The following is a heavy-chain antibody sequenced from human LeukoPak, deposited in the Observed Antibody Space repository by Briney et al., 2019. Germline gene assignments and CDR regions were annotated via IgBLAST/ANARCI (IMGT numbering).Heavy chain of an antibody. Sequence: GGYLRLSCTASAFTFSSYSMNWVRQAPGKGLEWVSSISSSSSYIYYADSVKGRFTISRDNAKNSLYLQMNSLRAEDTAVYYCAREAPVTTTPFDYWGQGTLVTVSS. CDR1: AFTFSSYS. V-gene: IGHV3-21*01. CDR3: AREAPVTTTPFDY. J-gene: IGHJ4*02. CDR2: ISSSSSYI. D-gene: IGHD4-17*01.